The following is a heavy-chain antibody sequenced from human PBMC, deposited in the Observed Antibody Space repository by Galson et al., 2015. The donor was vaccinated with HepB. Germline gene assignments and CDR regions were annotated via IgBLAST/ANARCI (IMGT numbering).Heavy chain of an antibody. J-gene: IGHJ3*02. Sequence: SLRLSCAASGFTFSSYWMHWVRQAPGKGLVWVSRINSDGSSTSYADSVKGRFTISRDNAKNTLYLQMNSLRAEDTAVYYCARDTYYDSSGYTDDAFDIWGQGTMVTVSS. V-gene: IGHV3-74*01. CDR1: GFTFSSYW. D-gene: IGHD3-22*01. CDR2: INSDGSST. CDR3: ARDTYYDSSGYTDDAFDI.